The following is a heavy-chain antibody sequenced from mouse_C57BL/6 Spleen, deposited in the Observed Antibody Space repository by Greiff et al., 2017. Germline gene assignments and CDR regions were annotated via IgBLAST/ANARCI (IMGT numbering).Heavy chain of an antibody. Sequence: VQLPQSGPELVKPGASVKISCKASGYTFTDYNMAWVKQSHGKSLDWIGDINPNNGGTISTQKFKGKATLTVDKSSSTAYMELRSLTSEYTSVYYCASSGACDFYCWGQGTTLTCSS. CDR1: GYTFTDYN. CDR3: ASSGACDFYC. J-gene: IGHJ2*01. V-gene: IGHV1-18*01. D-gene: IGHD1-3*01. CDR2: INPNNGGT.